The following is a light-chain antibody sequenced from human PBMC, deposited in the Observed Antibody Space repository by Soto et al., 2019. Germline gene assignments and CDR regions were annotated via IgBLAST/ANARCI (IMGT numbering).Light chain of an antibody. CDR2: GPA. Sequence: EIVLTQSPGTLSLSPGERATLSCRASQTVANNYLAWYQQKPGQPPKLVIFGPASRATGIPDRFSGSGSGTDFTLTISRLEPEDFAVYYCQQFGGSPPVTFGGGTKVEMK. J-gene: IGKJ4*01. V-gene: IGKV3-20*01. CDR1: QTVANNY. CDR3: QQFGGSPPVT.